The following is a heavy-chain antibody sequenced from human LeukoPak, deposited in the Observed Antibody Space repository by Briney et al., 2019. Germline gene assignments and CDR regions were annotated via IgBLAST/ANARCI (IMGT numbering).Heavy chain of an antibody. CDR2: ISAYTGNT. CDR1: GYTFTNYG. V-gene: IGHV1-18*01. J-gene: IGHJ4*02. D-gene: IGHD3-22*01. CDR3: ARSGVGYFYDSTGYYPLDY. Sequence: ASVKVSCKASGYTFTNYGISWVRQAPGQGLEWMGWISAYTGNTNYAQNLQGRVTMTTDTSTGTAYMKLRSLRSDDTAVYYCARSGVGYFYDSTGYYPLDYWGQGTLVTVSS.